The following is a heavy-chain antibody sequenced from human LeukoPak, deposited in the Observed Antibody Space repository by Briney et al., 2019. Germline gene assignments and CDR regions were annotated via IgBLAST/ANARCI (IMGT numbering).Heavy chain of an antibody. CDR3: ARDMPHNCFDP. CDR1: GYTFTGYY. V-gene: IGHV1-46*01. CDR2: IYPGGGWT. D-gene: IGHD2-2*01. Sequence: GASVKVSCKASGYTFTGYYIHWVRQAPGQGLEWVGLIYPGGGWTNYAQKFQGRVTMTTDTSTSTVYMELSSLRSEDTAVYYCARDMPHNCFDPWGQGTLVTVSP. J-gene: IGHJ5*02.